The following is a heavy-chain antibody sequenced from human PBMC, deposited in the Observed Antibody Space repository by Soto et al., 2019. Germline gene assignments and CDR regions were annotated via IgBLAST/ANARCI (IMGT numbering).Heavy chain of an antibody. J-gene: IGHJ4*02. CDR3: ERALGYSYGLYFDY. D-gene: IGHD5-18*01. CDR2: ISPVSDTP. V-gene: IGHV1-69*01. CDR1: EGTFSSFV. Sequence: QVQLVQSGAEVKKPGSSVKVSCKASEGTFSSFVISWVRQAPGQGPEWMGEISPVSDTPNYAQKFQGRVTITADESTSTAYMELRSLRPEDTAVYYCERALGYSYGLYFDYWGQGTLVTVSS.